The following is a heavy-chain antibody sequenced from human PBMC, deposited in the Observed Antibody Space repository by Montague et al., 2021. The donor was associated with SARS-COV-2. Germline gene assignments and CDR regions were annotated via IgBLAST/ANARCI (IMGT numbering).Heavy chain of an antibody. Sequence: CAISGDSVSSNTVTWNWIRQSPLRGLEWLGRTYYRSKWHHDYAISLKSRITINPDTSKNQFSPQLSSVAPEGTAVFYCARTTTRMLYPENAFDIWGQGTMVTVSS. CDR1: GDSVSSNTVT. CDR2: TYYRSKWHH. J-gene: IGHJ3*02. D-gene: IGHD2-15*01. CDR3: ARTTTRMLYPENAFDI. V-gene: IGHV6-1*01.